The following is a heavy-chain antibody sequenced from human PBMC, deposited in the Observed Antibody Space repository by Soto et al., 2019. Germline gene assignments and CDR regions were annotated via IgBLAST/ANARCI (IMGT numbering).Heavy chain of an antibody. D-gene: IGHD1-26*01. CDR2: MQPSTGRT. CDR3: ARGVSAGVDY. V-gene: IGHV1-8*01. Sequence: QVQLVQSGAEVREPGASVKVSCKASGYSFTSLGINWVRQTAGQGLEWMGWMQPSTGRTGYAQKFQGRVTMTRDTSINTAYMELTTLTSDDTAFYYCARGVSAGVDYWGQGTLVTVSS. CDR1: GYSFTSLG. J-gene: IGHJ4*02.